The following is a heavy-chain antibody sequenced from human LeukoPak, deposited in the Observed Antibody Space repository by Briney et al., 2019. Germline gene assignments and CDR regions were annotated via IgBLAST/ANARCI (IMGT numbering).Heavy chain of an antibody. J-gene: IGHJ5*01. D-gene: IGHD3-10*01. CDR1: GGSFSSYY. Sequence: SETLSLTCAVYGGSFSSYYWSWIRQPPGKGLEWIGEINHSGSTSYKPSLKSRVTISLDTSKNQFSLNLTSVTAADTAVYYCATDGMVRGPDAWFDSWGQGTLVTVSS. V-gene: IGHV4-34*01. CDR3: ATDGMVRGPDAWFDS. CDR2: INHSGST.